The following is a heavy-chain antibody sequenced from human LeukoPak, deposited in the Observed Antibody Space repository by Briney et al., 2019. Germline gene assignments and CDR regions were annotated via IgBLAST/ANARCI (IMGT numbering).Heavy chain of an antibody. CDR3: ARDALAYCGGDCYSPLVYFGY. CDR1: GYTFTSYG. V-gene: IGHV1-18*01. CDR2: ISAYNGNT. Sequence: ASVKVSCKASGYTFTSYGISWVRQAPGQGLEWMGWISAYNGNTNYAQKLQGRVTMTTDTSTSTAYMELRSLRSDDTAVYYCARDALAYCGGDCYSPLVYFGYWGQGTLVTVSS. D-gene: IGHD2-21*02. J-gene: IGHJ4*02.